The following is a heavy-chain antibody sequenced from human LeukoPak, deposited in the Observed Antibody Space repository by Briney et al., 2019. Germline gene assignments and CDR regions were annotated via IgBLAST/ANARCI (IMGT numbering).Heavy chain of an antibody. CDR2: INYSGTT. CDR1: GDSINNYY. J-gene: IGHJ4*02. Sequence: SETLSLTCTVSGDSINNYYWSWIRQPPGKGLEWIGYINYSGTTKYNPSLKSRVIISLDTSKKQFSLKLSSVTAADTAVYYCARVRYYGSGLSSYFDYWGQGTLVTASS. V-gene: IGHV4-59*01. CDR3: ARVRYYGSGLSSYFDY. D-gene: IGHD3-10*01.